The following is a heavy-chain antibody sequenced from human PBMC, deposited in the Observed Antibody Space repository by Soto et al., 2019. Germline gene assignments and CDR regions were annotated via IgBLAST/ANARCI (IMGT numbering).Heavy chain of an antibody. D-gene: IGHD3-10*01. J-gene: IGHJ6*02. Sequence: GGSLRLSCISSGFTFRTYTMNWVRQAPGKGLEWVSGIRGFSPYTFYAESVKGRFTISRDNAKNSLYLQMDSLRAEDTAVYYCASDRGYDAHDYYYNDMDVWGQGTTVTVSS. V-gene: IGHV3-21*01. CDR3: ASDRGYDAHDYYYNDMDV. CDR2: IRGFSPYT. CDR1: GFTFRTYT.